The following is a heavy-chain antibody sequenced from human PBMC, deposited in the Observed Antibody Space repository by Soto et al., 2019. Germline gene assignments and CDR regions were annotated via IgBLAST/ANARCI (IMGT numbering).Heavy chain of an antibody. CDR2: MSYDGSKI. Sequence: QVPLVESGGGVVQPGRSLRLSCAASGFTFSSYAMHWVRQAPGKGLEWVAVMSYDGSKIYYADSVKGRFTISRDNSKNTMYLQMISLKVEDTAVYYCARSVNIAVAGTGIDYWGQGTLVTVSS. J-gene: IGHJ4*02. D-gene: IGHD6-19*01. CDR3: ARSVNIAVAGTGIDY. CDR1: GFTFSSYA. V-gene: IGHV3-30-3*01.